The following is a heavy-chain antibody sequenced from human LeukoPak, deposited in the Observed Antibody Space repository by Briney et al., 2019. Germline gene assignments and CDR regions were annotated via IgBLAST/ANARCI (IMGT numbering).Heavy chain of an antibody. CDR1: GLTFSSHW. CDR2: ITNDGSST. Sequence: GGSLRLSCAASGLTFSSHWMHWVRQAPGKGLVWVSRITNDGSSTTYADSVKGRFTISRDNAKNSLYLQMNSLRAEDTAVYYCASFYSSSPPYSFDYGAQGTLAPVPS. V-gene: IGHV3-74*01. CDR3: ASFYSSSPPYSFDY. J-gene: IGHJ4*02. D-gene: IGHD6-6*01.